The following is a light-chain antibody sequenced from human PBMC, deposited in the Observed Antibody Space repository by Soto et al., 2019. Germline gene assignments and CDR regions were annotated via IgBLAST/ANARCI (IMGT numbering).Light chain of an antibody. Sequence: EIVLTQSPGTLSLSPGERATLSCRASQSVSSSYLAWYQQKPGQAPRLLIYGASSRATGIPDRFSGSGSGTDFTLTISRLEPEDFAVYYCQQYGSSHPLTFGGGTKGEIK. V-gene: IGKV3-20*01. CDR2: GAS. CDR3: QQYGSSHPLT. J-gene: IGKJ4*01. CDR1: QSVSSSY.